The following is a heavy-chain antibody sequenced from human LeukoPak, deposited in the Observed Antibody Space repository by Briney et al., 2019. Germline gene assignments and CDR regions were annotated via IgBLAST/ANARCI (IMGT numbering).Heavy chain of an antibody. Sequence: SETLSLTCAVYGGSFSGYYWSWIRQPPGKGLEWIGEINHSGSTNYNPSLKSRVTISVDTSKKQFSLKLSSVTAADTTVYCCARSLLYSSSMVFDYWGQGTLVTVSS. CDR1: GGSFSGYY. J-gene: IGHJ4*02. V-gene: IGHV4-34*01. CDR2: INHSGST. D-gene: IGHD6-13*01. CDR3: ARSLLYSSSMVFDY.